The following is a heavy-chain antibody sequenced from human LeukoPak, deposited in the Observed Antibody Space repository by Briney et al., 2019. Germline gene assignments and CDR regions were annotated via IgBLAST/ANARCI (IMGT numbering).Heavy chain of an antibody. Sequence: TGGSLRLSCAASGFTFSSYSMNWVRQAPGKGLEWVSSISSSSSYIYYADSVKGRFTISRDNAKNSLYLQMNSLRAEDTAVYYCARQLLVSFNNWFDPWGQGTLVTVSS. CDR3: ARQLLVSFNNWFDP. CDR1: GFTFSSYS. D-gene: IGHD2-21*01. CDR2: ISSSSSYI. V-gene: IGHV3-21*01. J-gene: IGHJ5*02.